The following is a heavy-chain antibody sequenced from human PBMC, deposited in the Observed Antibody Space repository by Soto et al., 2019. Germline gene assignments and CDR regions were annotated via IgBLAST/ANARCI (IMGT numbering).Heavy chain of an antibody. J-gene: IGHJ4*02. D-gene: IGHD3-22*01. CDR1: GGTFSSYA. CDR2: IIPIFGTA. CDR3: ARARYYCDSSGYWTFDY. Sequence: GASVKVSCKASGGTFSSYAISWVRQAPGQGLEWMGGIIPIFGTANYAQKFQGRVTITADESTSTAYMELSSLRSEDTAMYYCARARYYCDSSGYWTFDYWGQGTLVTVSS. V-gene: IGHV1-69*13.